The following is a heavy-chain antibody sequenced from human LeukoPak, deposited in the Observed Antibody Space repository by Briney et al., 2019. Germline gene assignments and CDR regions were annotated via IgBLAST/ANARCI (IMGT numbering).Heavy chain of an antibody. CDR1: GFTFSSYA. D-gene: IGHD3-22*01. V-gene: IGHV3-30*02. J-gene: IGHJ4*02. Sequence: GGSLRLSCAASGFTFSSYAMHWVRQAPGKGLEWVAFIRYDGSNKYYADSVKGRFTISRDDSKNTLDLQMNSLRADDTAVYYCAKGFAMISPATYFAYWGQGTLVTVSS. CDR3: AKGFAMISPATYFAY. CDR2: IRYDGSNK.